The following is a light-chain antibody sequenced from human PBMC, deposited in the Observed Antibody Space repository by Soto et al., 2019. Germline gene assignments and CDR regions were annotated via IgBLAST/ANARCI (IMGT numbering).Light chain of an antibody. V-gene: IGKV1-5*03. Sequence: DIQMTQSPSTLSACVGDRVTITCRASQSVTSWLAWYQRKPGKAPNLLIYKASNLEYGVSSRFSGSGYGTEFTLTISSLQPDDFATYYCQQYRGYSWTFGQGTQVEIK. CDR1: QSVTSW. CDR2: KAS. CDR3: QQYRGYSWT. J-gene: IGKJ1*01.